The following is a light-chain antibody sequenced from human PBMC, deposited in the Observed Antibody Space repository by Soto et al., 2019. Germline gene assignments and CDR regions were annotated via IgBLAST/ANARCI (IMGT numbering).Light chain of an antibody. CDR3: QQYNIWPRA. Sequence: DIVLTQSPGAVSGSPGERATITCRASQSVSSSLAWYQQKPGKAPRLLIYGASTRETGIPARFSGSGSGTEFTLTISSLQSEDFAVYYCQQYNIWPRAFGQGAKVDI. CDR2: GAS. CDR1: QSVSSS. J-gene: IGKJ1*01. V-gene: IGKV3-15*01.